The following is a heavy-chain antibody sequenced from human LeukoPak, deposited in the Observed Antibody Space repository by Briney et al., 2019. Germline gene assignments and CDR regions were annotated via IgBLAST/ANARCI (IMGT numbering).Heavy chain of an antibody. CDR2: IYYSGST. CDR3: ARPGVPARGAPWWYFDL. D-gene: IGHD2-2*01. CDR1: GGSISSSSYY. Sequence: TSETLSLTCTVSGGSISSSSYYWSWIRQPPGKGLEWIGYIYYSGSTNYNPSLKSRVTISVDTSKNQFSLKLSSVTAADTAVYYCARPGVPARGAPWWYFDLWGRGTLVTVSS. J-gene: IGHJ2*01. V-gene: IGHV4-61*05.